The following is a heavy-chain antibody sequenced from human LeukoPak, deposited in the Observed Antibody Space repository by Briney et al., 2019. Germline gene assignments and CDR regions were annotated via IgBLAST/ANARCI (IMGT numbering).Heavy chain of an antibody. CDR1: GFTFSDYY. Sequence: GGSLRLSCAASGFTFSDYYMSWIRQAPGKGLEWVSYISSSSSYTNYADSVKGRFTVSRDNAKNSLYLQMNSLRAEDTAVYYCARVTSYSYGYFDYWGHGTLVTVSS. D-gene: IGHD5-18*01. J-gene: IGHJ4*01. CDR3: ARVTSYSYGYFDY. V-gene: IGHV3-11*06. CDR2: ISSSSSYT.